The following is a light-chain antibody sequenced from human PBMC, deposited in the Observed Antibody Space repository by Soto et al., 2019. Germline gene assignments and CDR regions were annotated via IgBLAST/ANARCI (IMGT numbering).Light chain of an antibody. V-gene: IGKV1-5*03. CDR2: KAS. CDR1: QDISGW. CDR3: QQYSSPTWT. J-gene: IGKJ1*01. Sequence: IRMTQSPSSFSASTGDRVTITCRASQDISGWLAWYQQKPGKAPKLLIYKASSLESGVPSRFSGSGSGTEFTLTISSLQPDDFATYYCQQYSSPTWTFGQGTKVDIK.